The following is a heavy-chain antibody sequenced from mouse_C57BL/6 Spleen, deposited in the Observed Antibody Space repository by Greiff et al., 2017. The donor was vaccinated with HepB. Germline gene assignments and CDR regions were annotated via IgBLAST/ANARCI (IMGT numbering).Heavy chain of an antibody. Sequence: EVKLVESGGDLVKPGGSLKLSCAASGFTFSSYGMSWVRQTPDKRLEWVATISSGGSYTYYPDSVKGRFTISRDNAKNTLYLQMSSLKSEDTAMYYCARQRGDYYGSSYDAMDYWGQGTSVTVSS. V-gene: IGHV5-6*01. D-gene: IGHD1-1*01. J-gene: IGHJ4*01. CDR2: ISSGGSYT. CDR3: ARQRGDYYGSSYDAMDY. CDR1: GFTFSSYG.